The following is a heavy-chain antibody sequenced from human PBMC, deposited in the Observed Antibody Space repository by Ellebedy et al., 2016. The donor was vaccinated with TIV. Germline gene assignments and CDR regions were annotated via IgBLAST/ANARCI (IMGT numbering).Heavy chain of an antibody. J-gene: IGHJ2*01. CDR3: ARRFRSDWYFDL. Sequence: SETLSLTCTVSGASISTRSYYWGWIRQPPGKGLEWIGSFYYDGSTSYNSSLKSRVTISVDTSKNQFSLNVSSVLAADTAVYYCARRFRSDWYFDLWGRGTLVTVSS. V-gene: IGHV4-39*01. CDR1: GASISTRSYY. CDR2: FYYDGST.